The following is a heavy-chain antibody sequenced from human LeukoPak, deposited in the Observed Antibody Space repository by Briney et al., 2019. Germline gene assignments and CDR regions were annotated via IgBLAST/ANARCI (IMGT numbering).Heavy chain of an antibody. CDR2: INHSGST. CDR3: ARGAYYDSSGYDAFDI. V-gene: IGHV4-34*01. J-gene: IGHJ3*02. CDR1: GGSISSYY. Sequence: SETLSLTCTVSGGSISSYYWSWIRQPPGKGLEWIGEINHSGSTNYNPSLKSRVTISVDTSKNQFSLKLSSVTAADTAVYYCARGAYYDSSGYDAFDIWGQGTMVTVSS. D-gene: IGHD3-22*01.